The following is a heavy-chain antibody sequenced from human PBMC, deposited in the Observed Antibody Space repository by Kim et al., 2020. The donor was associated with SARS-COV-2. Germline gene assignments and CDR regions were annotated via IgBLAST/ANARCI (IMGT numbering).Heavy chain of an antibody. J-gene: IGHJ4*02. V-gene: IGHV6-1*01. D-gene: IGHD1-7*01. Sequence: VSVKSRITINPDTSKNQFSLQLNSVTPEDTAVYYCARDRGWEGTTYFFDYWGQGTLVTVSS. CDR3: ARDRGWEGTTYFFDY.